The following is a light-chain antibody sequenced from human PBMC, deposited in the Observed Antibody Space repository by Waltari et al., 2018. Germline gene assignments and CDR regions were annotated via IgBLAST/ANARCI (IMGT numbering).Light chain of an antibody. Sequence: QSVLTQPPSVSGVPGQRVTISCTGSSSNIGGHFVYWYQQFPGMAPKWLMYDNDKRPSEVSDRFSASKSGTSASLTITGLQTEDEADYYCQSYDSSLSAHIFGAGTRLTVL. CDR2: DND. CDR3: QSYDSSLSAHI. CDR1: SSNIGGHF. V-gene: IGLV1-40*01. J-gene: IGLJ1*01.